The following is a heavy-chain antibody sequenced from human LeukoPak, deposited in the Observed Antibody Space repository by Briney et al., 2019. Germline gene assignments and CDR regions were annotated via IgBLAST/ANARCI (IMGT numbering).Heavy chain of an antibody. V-gene: IGHV4-4*07. CDR3: ARGHDTINFDY. D-gene: IGHD5-24*01. CDR1: GGSISSYY. Sequence: SETLSLTCTFSGGSISSYYWSWIRQPAGKGLEWIGRIYTSGGTNYNPSLKSRVTMSVDTSKNQFSLKLSSVTAADTAVYYCARGHDTINFDYWGQGTLVTVSS. J-gene: IGHJ4*02. CDR2: IYTSGGT.